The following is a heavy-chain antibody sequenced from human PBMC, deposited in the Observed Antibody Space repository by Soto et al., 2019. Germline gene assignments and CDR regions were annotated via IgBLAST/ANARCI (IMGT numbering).Heavy chain of an antibody. CDR1: GGSISSGGYY. Sequence: QVQLQESGPGLVKPSQTLSLTCTVSGGSISSGGYYWSWIRQHPGKGLEWLGYIYYSGRTYYNPYLKSRGTISVDTSKNPFSLKLSYVTAADTAVYYCARHTYDSSGTAVDVWGQGTTVTVSS. CDR2: IYYSGRT. D-gene: IGHD3-22*01. V-gene: IGHV4-31*03. J-gene: IGHJ6*02. CDR3: ARHTYDSSGTAVDV.